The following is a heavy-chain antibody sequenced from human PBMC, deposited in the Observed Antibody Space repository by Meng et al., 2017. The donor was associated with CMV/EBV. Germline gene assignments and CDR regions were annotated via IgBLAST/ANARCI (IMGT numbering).Heavy chain of an antibody. CDR1: GFTFSLYS. Sequence: STAGYGFTFSLYSMHRVRQAPGQGLEWVSATSSSGSYIYHADSGKGQLTIARDNAKTSLYLQMNSPRAEDTCVYYCAKDLGDYGQVDYWGQGTLVTVSS. J-gene: IGHJ4*02. V-gene: IGHV3-21*01. CDR2: TSSSGSYI. D-gene: IGHD4/OR15-4a*01. CDR3: AKDLGDYGQVDY.